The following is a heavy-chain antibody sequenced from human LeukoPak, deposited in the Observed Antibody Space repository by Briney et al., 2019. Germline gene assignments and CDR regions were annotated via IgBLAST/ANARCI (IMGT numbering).Heavy chain of an antibody. CDR3: AKDLFRSSNPHLDY. J-gene: IGHJ4*02. V-gene: IGHV3-9*01. CDR1: GFTFDDYA. Sequence: GRSLRLSCAASGFTFDDYAMHWVRQAPGKGLEWVSGISWNSGSIGYADSVKGRFTISRDNAKNSLYLQMNSLRAEDTALYYCAKDLFRSSNPHLDYWGQGTLVTVSS. CDR2: ISWNSGSI. D-gene: IGHD6-6*01.